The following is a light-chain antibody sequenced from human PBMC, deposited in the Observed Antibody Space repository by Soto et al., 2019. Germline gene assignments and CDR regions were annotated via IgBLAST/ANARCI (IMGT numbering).Light chain of an antibody. CDR2: STS. J-gene: IGKJ5*01. CDR3: QQSYSTPSLT. CDR1: QNIRNS. Sequence: DIQMTQAPSSLSASVGDRVNITCRASQNIRNSLNWYQQKPGKAPKLLISSTSSLQSGVPSRFCGSGSRTDFTLTISSVQPEDFASHYCQQSYSTPSLTFGHGTRLEI. V-gene: IGKV1-39*01.